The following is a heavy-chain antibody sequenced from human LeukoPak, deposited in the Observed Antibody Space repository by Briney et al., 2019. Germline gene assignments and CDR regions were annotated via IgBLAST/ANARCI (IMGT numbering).Heavy chain of an antibody. J-gene: IGHJ4*02. CDR1: GFTFSSYA. CDR2: ISGSGDST. CDR3: AKSSSSPRLFDY. Sequence: GGSLRLSCAASGFTFSSYAMSWVRQAPGKGLDWVSAISGSGDSTYYADSVKGRFTISRDNSKNTLYLQMNSLRAEDTAVYYCAKSSSSPRLFDYWGQGTLVTISS. V-gene: IGHV3-23*01. D-gene: IGHD6-6*01.